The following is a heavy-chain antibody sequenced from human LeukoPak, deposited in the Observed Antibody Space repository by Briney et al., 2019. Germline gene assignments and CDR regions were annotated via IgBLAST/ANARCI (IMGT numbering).Heavy chain of an antibody. CDR1: GFTFSSHC. CDR3: ARGPWGGYSY. CDR2: ISGSTSYI. J-gene: IGHJ4*02. V-gene: IGHV3-21*01. Sequence: GGSLRLSCAASGFTFSSHCMNWVRQAPGKGLEWVSSISGSTSYIYYADSVKGRSTISRDNTKNSLYLQMNSLRAEDTAVYYCARGPWGGYSYWGQGILVIVSS. D-gene: IGHD5-12*01.